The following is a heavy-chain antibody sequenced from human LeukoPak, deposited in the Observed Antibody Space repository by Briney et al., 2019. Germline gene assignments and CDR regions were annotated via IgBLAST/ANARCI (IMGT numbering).Heavy chain of an antibody. CDR3: ARLYSSSLGRVFDY. J-gene: IGHJ4*02. CDR1: GGSITSYY. V-gene: IGHV4-59*01. D-gene: IGHD6-13*01. Sequence: SETLSLTCTVSGGSITSYYWSWIRQPPGKGLEWIGYIYYSGSTNYNPSLKSRITISVATSKNQFSLNLSSVTAADTAVYYCARLYSSSLGRVFDYWGQGTLVTVSS. CDR2: IYYSGST.